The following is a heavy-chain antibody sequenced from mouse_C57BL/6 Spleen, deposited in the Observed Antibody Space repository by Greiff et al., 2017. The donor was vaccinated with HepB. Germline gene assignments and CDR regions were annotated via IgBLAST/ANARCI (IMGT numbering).Heavy chain of an antibody. Sequence: EVQRVESEGGLVQPGSSMKLSCTASGFTFSDYYMAWVRQVPEKGLEWVANINYDGSSTYYLDSLKSRFIISRDNAKNILYLQMSSLKSEDTATYYCAREGLRRDFDYWGQGTTLTVSS. V-gene: IGHV5-16*01. J-gene: IGHJ2*01. CDR3: AREGLRRDFDY. CDR2: INYDGSST. CDR1: GFTFSDYY. D-gene: IGHD2-2*01.